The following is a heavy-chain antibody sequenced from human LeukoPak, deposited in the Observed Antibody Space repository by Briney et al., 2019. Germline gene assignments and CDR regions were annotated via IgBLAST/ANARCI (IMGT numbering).Heavy chain of an antibody. D-gene: IGHD6-6*01. CDR1: GGTFSSYA. V-gene: IGHV1-69*13. J-gene: IGHJ1*01. CDR3: ARDNVLIAARNRWNFQH. Sequence: GASVKVSCKASGGTFSSYAISWVRQAPGQGLEWMGGIIPIFGTANYAQKFQGRVTITADESTSTAYMELSSLRSEDTAVYYCARDNVLIAARNRWNFQHWGQGTLVTVSS. CDR2: IIPIFGTA.